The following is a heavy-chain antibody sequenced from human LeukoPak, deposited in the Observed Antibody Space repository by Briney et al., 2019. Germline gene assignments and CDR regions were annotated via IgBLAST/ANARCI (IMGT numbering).Heavy chain of an antibody. CDR3: AADGGETNVGAFDY. Sequence: ASVKVSCKASGFTLTSSAMQWVRQARGQRLEWIGWIVVGSGNTNYAQKFQERVTITRDMSTSTAYMELSSLRSEDTAVYYCAADGGETNVGAFDYWGQGTLVTVSS. V-gene: IGHV1-58*02. D-gene: IGHD1-26*01. CDR2: IVVGSGNT. CDR1: GFTLTSSA. J-gene: IGHJ4*02.